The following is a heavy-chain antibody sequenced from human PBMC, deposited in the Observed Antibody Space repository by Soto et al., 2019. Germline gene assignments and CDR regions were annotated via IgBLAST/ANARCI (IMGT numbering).Heavy chain of an antibody. CDR3: ARAQFSIVGATFDY. J-gene: IGHJ4*02. V-gene: IGHV4-31*03. Sequence: SETLSLTCTVSGGSISSGGYYWSWIRQHPGKGLEWIGYIYYSGSTYYNPSLKSRVTISVDTSKNQFSLKLSSVTAADTAVYYCARAQFSIVGATFDYWGQGTLVTVSS. D-gene: IGHD1-26*01. CDR2: IYYSGST. CDR1: GGSISSGGYY.